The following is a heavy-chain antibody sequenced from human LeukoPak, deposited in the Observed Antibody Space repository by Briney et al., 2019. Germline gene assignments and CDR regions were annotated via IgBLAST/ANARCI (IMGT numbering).Heavy chain of an antibody. CDR2: IYYSGST. V-gene: IGHV4-38-2*02. D-gene: IGHD1-26*01. J-gene: IGHJ4*02. Sequence: SETLSLTCTVSGYSISSGYYWGWIRQPPGKGLEWIGDIYYSGSTNYNPTLKSRVTISVDTSKNQFSLTLTSVTAADTAVYYCARHKGGGTYSFDYWGQGTLVTVSS. CDR3: ARHKGGGTYSFDY. CDR1: GYSISSGYY.